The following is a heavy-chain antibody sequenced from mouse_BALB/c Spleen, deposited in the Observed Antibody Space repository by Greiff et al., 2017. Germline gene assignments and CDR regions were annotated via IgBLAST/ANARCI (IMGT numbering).Heavy chain of an antibody. CDR2: IDPENGDT. V-gene: IGHV14-4*02. D-gene: IGHD1-2*01. CDR3: SGITTATVSFAY. Sequence: VQLKESGAELVRSGASVKLSCTASGFNIKDYYMHWVKQRPEQGLEWIGWIDPENGDTEYAPKFQGKATMTADTSSNTAYLQLSSLTSEDTAVYYCSGITTATVSFAYWGQGTLVTVSA. CDR1: GFNIKDYY. J-gene: IGHJ3*01.